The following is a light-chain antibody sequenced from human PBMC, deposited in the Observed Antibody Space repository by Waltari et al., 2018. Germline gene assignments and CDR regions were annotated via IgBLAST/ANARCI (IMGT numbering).Light chain of an antibody. Sequence: EIALTQSPVTLSLSPGDRATLSCRASQSVGRSLSWYQQKPGQPPRLLIYDASTRATGIPARIRGIGSGTDFTLTIGSLEPEDFAVYFCLERSSWPPTFGGGTTVDIK. CDR3: LERSSWPPT. V-gene: IGKV3-11*01. CDR1: QSVGRS. J-gene: IGKJ4*01. CDR2: DAS.